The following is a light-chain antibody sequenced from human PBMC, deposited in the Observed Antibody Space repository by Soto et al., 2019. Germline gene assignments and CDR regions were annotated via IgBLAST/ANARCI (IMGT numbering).Light chain of an antibody. CDR1: QSISRS. J-gene: IGKJ2*01. CDR2: DAS. V-gene: IGKV3-15*01. CDR3: HQYNSWPPGT. Sequence: EIVLTQSPAILSVSPGERATLSCRVSQSISRSLAWYQRKPGQAPRLLISDASTRATGIPARFSGSGSGTEFTLTISSLQSEDFALYYCHQYNSWPPGTFGQGTKVDIK.